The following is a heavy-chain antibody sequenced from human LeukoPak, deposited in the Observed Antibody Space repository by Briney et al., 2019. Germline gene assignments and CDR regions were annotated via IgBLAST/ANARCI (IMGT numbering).Heavy chain of an antibody. J-gene: IGHJ4*02. CDR3: ARDRSEEYSTDY. V-gene: IGHV3-33*01. CDR2: IWYDGSNK. CDR1: GFTFSSYV. Sequence: GGSLRLSCAASGFTFSSYVMHWVRQAPGKGLEWVAVIWYDGSNKYYADSVKGRFTISRDDSKNTLSLQMNSLRAEDTAVYYCARDRSEEYSTDYWGQGTLVTVSS. D-gene: IGHD2/OR15-2a*01.